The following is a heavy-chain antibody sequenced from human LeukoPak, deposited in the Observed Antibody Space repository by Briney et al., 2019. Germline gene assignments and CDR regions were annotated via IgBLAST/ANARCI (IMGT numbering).Heavy chain of an antibody. CDR2: TSNDGNNK. D-gene: IGHD3-10*01. J-gene: IGHJ4*02. CDR1: GFTFSRYA. V-gene: IGHV3-30*04. CDR3: AKGTQNYGSTPADYFDY. Sequence: PGGSLRLSCAASGFTFSRYAMHWVRQAPGKGLEWVAVTSNDGNNKYYADSVKGRFTISRDNSKNTLYLQMNSLRAEDTAVYYCAKGTQNYGSTPADYFDYWGQGTLVTVSS.